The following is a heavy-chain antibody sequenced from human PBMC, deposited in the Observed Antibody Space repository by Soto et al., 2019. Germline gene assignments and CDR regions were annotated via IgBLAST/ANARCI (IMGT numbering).Heavy chain of an antibody. CDR1: GFTFSGSA. V-gene: IGHV3-73*01. J-gene: IGHJ6*03. D-gene: IGHD2-2*01. Sequence: GGSLRLSCAASGFTFSGSAMHWVRQASGKGLEWVGRIRSKANSYATAYAASVKGRFTISRDDSKNTAYLQMNSLKTEDTVVYYCTRITTSYCSSTSCYANYYYYYYMDVWGKGTTVTVSS. CDR2: IRSKANSYAT. CDR3: TRITTSYCSSTSCYANYYYYYYMDV.